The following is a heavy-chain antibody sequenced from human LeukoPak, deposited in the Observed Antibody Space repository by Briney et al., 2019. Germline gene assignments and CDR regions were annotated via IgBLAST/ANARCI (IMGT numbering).Heavy chain of an antibody. CDR3: ARDKARDDILTGSLFDY. CDR2: IKQDGSEK. D-gene: IGHD3-9*01. CDR1: GFTFSTYW. V-gene: IGHV3-7*01. J-gene: IGHJ4*02. Sequence: PGGSLRLSCAASGFTFSTYWMSWVRQAPGKGLEWVANIKQDGSEKYYVHSLRAPFSISTDNANNSLYLQMNSLRAEDSAVYYCARDKARDDILTGSLFDYWGQGTLVTVSS.